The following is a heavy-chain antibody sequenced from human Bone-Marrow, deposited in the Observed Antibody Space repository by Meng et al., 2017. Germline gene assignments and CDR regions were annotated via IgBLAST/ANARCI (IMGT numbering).Heavy chain of an antibody. Sequence: GGSLRLSCAAFGFTFSSYAMSWVRQAPGKGLEWVSAISGSGGSIGYADSVKGRFTISRDNAKNSLYLQMNSLRAEDMALYYCAKGSYATSHYGMDVWGQGTAVTVSS. V-gene: IGHV3-23*01. CDR3: AKGSYATSHYGMDV. CDR1: GFTFSSYA. J-gene: IGHJ6*02. CDR2: ISGSGGSI. D-gene: IGHD5-18*01.